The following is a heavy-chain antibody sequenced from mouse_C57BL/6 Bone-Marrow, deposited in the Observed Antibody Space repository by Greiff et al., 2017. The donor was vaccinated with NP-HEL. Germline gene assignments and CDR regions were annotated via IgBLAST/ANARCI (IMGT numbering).Heavy chain of an antibody. CDR1: GYTFTDYY. Sequence: EVQLQQSGPVLVKPGASVKMSCKASGYTFTDYYMNWVKQSHGKSLEWIGVINPYNGGTSYNQKFKGKATLTVDKSSSTAYMELNSLTSEDSAVYYCARKRGEIYYNGSSPAWFAYWGQGTLVTVSA. CDR2: INPYNGGT. V-gene: IGHV1-19*01. CDR3: ARKRGEIYYNGSSPAWFAY. J-gene: IGHJ3*01. D-gene: IGHD1-1*01.